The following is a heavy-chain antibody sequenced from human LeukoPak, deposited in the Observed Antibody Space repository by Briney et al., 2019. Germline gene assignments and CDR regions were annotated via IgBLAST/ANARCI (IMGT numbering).Heavy chain of an antibody. CDR1: GFTFSSYE. Sequence: PGGSLRLSCAASGFTFSSYEMNWVRQAPGKGLEWVSYISSSGSTIYYADSVKGRFTISRDNAKNSLYLQMNSLRAEDTAVYYCARDELLRGVVVANDYWGQGTLVTVSS. V-gene: IGHV3-48*03. CDR2: ISSSGSTI. D-gene: IGHD2-15*01. CDR3: ARDELLRGVVVANDY. J-gene: IGHJ4*02.